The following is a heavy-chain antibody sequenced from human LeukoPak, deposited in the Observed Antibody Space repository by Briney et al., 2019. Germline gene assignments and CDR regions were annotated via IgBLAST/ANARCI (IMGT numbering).Heavy chain of an antibody. CDR1: GGTYSSYA. J-gene: IGHJ6*02. V-gene: IGHV1-69*04. CDR3: ARDLDRQLPLYYYYYGMDV. D-gene: IGHD6-13*01. Sequence: SVKVSCKASGGTYSSYAISWVRQAPGQGLEWMGRIIPIFGIANYAQKFQGRVTITADKSTSTAYMELSSLRSEDTAVYYCARDLDRQLPLYYYYYGMDVWGQGTTVTVSS. CDR2: IIPIFGIA.